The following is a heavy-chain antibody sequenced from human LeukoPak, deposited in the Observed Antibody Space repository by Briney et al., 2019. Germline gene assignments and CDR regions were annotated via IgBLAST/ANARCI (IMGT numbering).Heavy chain of an antibody. Sequence: GGSLRLSCEASGFSFSSYSMNWVRQAPEERPEWVSSISSSSTYIYYADSVKGRFTISRDDARTSLYLQMNSLRAEDTAVYYCARDKAQDSVYYGMDVWGQGTTVTVSS. V-gene: IGHV3-21*06. CDR2: ISSSSTYI. D-gene: IGHD6-6*01. J-gene: IGHJ6*02. CDR1: GFSFSSYS. CDR3: ARDKAQDSVYYGMDV.